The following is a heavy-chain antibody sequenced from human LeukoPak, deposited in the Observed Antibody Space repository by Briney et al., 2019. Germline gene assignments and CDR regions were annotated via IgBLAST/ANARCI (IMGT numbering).Heavy chain of an antibody. Sequence: SETLSLTCTVSGGSISSYYWSWIRQPPGKGLEWIGYIYYSGSINYNPSLKSRVTISVDTSKTQFSLSLSSVTAADTAVYYCARDYSSGWYWFDPWGQGTLVTVSS. CDR2: IYYSGSI. CDR1: GGSISSYY. CDR3: ARDYSSGWYWFDP. V-gene: IGHV4-59*01. J-gene: IGHJ5*02. D-gene: IGHD6-19*01.